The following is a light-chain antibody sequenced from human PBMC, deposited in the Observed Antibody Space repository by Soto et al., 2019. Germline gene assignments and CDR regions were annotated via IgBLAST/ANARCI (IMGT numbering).Light chain of an antibody. CDR3: QQYNNWPPHT. Sequence: EIVMTQSPATLSVSPGESATLSCRASQSVNTNLAWYQQKPGRAPRLLIHGASTRAPGIPARFSGSGSGTEFTLNITSLQCEDFAVYYCQQYNNWPPHTFGQGTKLEIK. V-gene: IGKV3-15*01. CDR2: GAS. J-gene: IGKJ2*01. CDR1: QSVNTN.